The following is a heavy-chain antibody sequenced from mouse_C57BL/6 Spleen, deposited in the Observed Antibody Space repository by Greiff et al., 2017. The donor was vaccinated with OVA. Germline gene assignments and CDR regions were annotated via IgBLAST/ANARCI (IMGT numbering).Heavy chain of an antibody. D-gene: IGHD3-2*01. CDR2: IDPNSGGT. CDR1: GYTFTSYW. J-gene: IGHJ4*01. V-gene: IGHV1-72*01. CDR3: ARRGCDRGGYARDY. Sequence: QVQLKQPGAELVKPGASVKLSCKASGYTFTSYWMHWVKQRPGRGLEWIGRIDPNSGGTKYTEKFKSKATLTVDKPSSTAYMQLSSLTSEDSAVCCCARRGCDRGGYARDYWGQGTSVTVS.